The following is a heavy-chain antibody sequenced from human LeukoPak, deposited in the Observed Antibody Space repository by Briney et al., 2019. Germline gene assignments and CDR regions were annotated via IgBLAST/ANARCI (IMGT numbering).Heavy chain of an antibody. CDR3: ARVSSGYDSYYFDY. Sequence: PGGSLRLSCAASGFPFSSYSMNWVRQAPGKGLEWVSYISYSSSISYADSVKGRFTISRDNAKNSLYLQMNSLRTEDTALYYCARVSSGYDSYYFDYWGQGTLVTVSS. CDR2: ISYSSSI. J-gene: IGHJ4*02. CDR1: GFPFSSYS. V-gene: IGHV3-48*01. D-gene: IGHD5-12*01.